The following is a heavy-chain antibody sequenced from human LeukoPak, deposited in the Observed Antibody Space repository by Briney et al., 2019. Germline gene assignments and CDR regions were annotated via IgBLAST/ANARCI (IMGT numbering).Heavy chain of an antibody. CDR3: ARARPQYSGSYDGYFDY. CDR1: GGTFSSYA. CDR2: IIPIFGTA. J-gene: IGHJ4*02. V-gene: IGHV1-69*05. D-gene: IGHD1-26*01. Sequence: SVKVSCKASGGTFSSYAISWVRQAPGQGLEWMGRIIPIFGTANYAQKFQGRVTITTDESTSTAYMELSSLRSGDTAVYYCARARPQYSGSYDGYFDYWGQGTLVTVSS.